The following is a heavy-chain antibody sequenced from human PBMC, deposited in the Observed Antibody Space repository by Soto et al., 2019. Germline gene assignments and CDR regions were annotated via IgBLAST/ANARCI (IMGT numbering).Heavy chain of an antibody. CDR3: ARDLVWTADGAFDI. V-gene: IGHV4-4*02. Sequence: SETLSLTCAVSGGSISSSNWWSWVRQPPGKGLEWIGEIYHSGSTNYNPSLKSRVTISVDKSKNQFSLKLSSVTAADTAVYYCARDLVWTADGAFDIWGQGTMVTVSS. CDR2: IYHSGST. J-gene: IGHJ3*02. D-gene: IGHD1-1*01. CDR1: GGSISSSNW.